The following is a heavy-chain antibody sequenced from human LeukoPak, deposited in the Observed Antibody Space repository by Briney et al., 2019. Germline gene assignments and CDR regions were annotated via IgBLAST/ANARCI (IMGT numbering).Heavy chain of an antibody. CDR3: ARGTSAGGPISPFDF. J-gene: IGHJ4*02. V-gene: IGHV3-74*01. CDR2: IQGDGSNT. CDR1: GFTFSKNW. D-gene: IGHD6-13*01. Sequence: GGSLRLSCIASGFTFSKNWMNWVRQAPGKGLVWVSRIQGDGSNTNYADSVKGRFSISRDNAKNTVYLQMNSLRAEDTGIYYCARGTSAGGPISPFDFWGQGTLVTVSS.